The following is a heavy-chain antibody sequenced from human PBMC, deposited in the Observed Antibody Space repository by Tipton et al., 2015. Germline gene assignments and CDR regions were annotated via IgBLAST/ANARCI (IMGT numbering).Heavy chain of an antibody. CDR1: GFTFSTYG. CDR3: VKDGTRSSSWFDFDY. J-gene: IGHJ4*02. V-gene: IGHV3-23*01. CDR2: ISGSGDMT. D-gene: IGHD6-13*01. Sequence: AVSGFTFSTYGMSWVRQAPGKGLEWVSGISGSGDMTYYADSVKGRFSISRDNSKNTLFLQMNSLRAEDTAVYYCVKDGTRSSSWFDFDYWGQGTLVTVSS.